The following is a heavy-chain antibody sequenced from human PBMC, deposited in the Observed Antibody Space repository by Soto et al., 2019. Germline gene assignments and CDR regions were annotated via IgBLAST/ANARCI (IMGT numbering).Heavy chain of an antibody. J-gene: IGHJ4*02. CDR1: GGSISSSSYY. CDR3: ARVNWGPPTEDYFDY. V-gene: IGHV4-39*01. Sequence: SETLSLTCTVSGGSISSSSYYWGWIRQPPGKGLEWIGSIYYSGSTYYNPSLKSRVTISVDTSKNQFSLKLSSVTAADTAVYYCARVNWGPPTEDYFDYWGQGTLVTVSS. D-gene: IGHD7-27*01. CDR2: IYYSGST.